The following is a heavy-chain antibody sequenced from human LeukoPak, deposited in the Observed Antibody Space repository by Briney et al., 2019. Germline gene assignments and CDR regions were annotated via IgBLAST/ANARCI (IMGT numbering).Heavy chain of an antibody. V-gene: IGHV1-2*02. J-gene: IGHJ4*02. Sequence: ASVKVSCKASGYTFTGYYIHWVRQAPVQGLEWMGWINPNSGATSYAQKFQGRVTMTRDTSISTAYMELSRLRFDDTAVYYCARNKEGKSLDYWGQGTLVTVSS. CDR2: INPNSGAT. CDR3: ARNKEGKSLDY. CDR1: GYTFTGYY.